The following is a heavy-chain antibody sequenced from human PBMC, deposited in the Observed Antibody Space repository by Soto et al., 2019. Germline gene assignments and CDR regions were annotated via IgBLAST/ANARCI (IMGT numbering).Heavy chain of an antibody. J-gene: IGHJ4*02. CDR3: ATYRGYGDPNDY. CDR1: GYDFTAYA. Sequence: QVHLVQSGAEVKKPGASVKVSCKASGYDFTAYAMHWVRQAPEQSLEWMGWLNSGNGNTKYSEKFQGRVTITSDTSATTAYMELSGLRSEDTAVYYCATYRGYGDPNDYWGQGTLVTVSS. CDR2: LNSGNGNT. D-gene: IGHD5-12*01. V-gene: IGHV1-3*04.